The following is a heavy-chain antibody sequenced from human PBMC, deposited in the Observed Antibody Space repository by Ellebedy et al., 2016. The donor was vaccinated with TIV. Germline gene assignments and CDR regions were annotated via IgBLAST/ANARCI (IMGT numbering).Heavy chain of an antibody. Sequence: GGSLRLSCAASGFTFSSYWMSWVRQAPGKGLEWVANIKHDGSGTYYVDSLKGRFTISRDNAKNSLYLQMNSLRAEDTAVYYCARDGPADGLFLDYWGQGALVTVSS. D-gene: IGHD6-13*01. J-gene: IGHJ4*02. CDR2: IKHDGSGT. CDR3: ARDGPADGLFLDY. CDR1: GFTFSSYW. V-gene: IGHV3-7*03.